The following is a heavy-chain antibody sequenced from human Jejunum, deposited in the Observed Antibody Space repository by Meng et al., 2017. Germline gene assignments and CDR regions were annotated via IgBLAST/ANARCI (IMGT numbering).Heavy chain of an antibody. CDR1: GGSASSTNCY. Sequence: QVLLQEAGPGLVRPSETLSLPCTVSGGSASSTNCYWSWIRQPPGKGLEWIGYRYYSGSTNYNPSLKSRVTISVDTSKSQFSLKLFSVTAADTAVYYCAREYCISTTCYFDSWGQGTLVTVSS. V-gene: IGHV4-61*01. CDR3: AREYCISTTCYFDS. J-gene: IGHJ4*02. CDR2: RYYSGST. D-gene: IGHD2-2*01.